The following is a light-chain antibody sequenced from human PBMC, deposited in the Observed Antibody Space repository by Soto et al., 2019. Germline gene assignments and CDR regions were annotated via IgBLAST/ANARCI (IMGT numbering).Light chain of an antibody. CDR1: QSISTW. CDR2: DAS. CDR3: QQYKSFSLT. Sequence: DIQMTQSPSTLSASVGDGVTITCRASQSISTWLAWYQQKPGKAPKLLIYDASTLESGVPSRFSGSGSGTEFTLTISSLQPDDFATYYCQQYKSFSLTFGGGTRVEVK. V-gene: IGKV1-5*01. J-gene: IGKJ4*01.